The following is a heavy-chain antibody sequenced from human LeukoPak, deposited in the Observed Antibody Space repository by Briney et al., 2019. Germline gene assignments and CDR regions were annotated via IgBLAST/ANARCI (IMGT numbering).Heavy chain of an antibody. CDR1: GFTFSLYW. V-gene: IGHV3-74*01. CDR2: LNEDGSTA. CDR3: VRERIYYSYLAYKERENFDP. Sequence: PGGSLRLSCAASGFTFSLYWMHWVRQGPGKGLMWVSRLNEDGSTADYADSVKGRFTMSRDNAKGKVFLEMRGLTVEDTAIYFCVRERIYYSYLAYKERENFDPWGRGTLVTVSS. J-gene: IGHJ5*02. D-gene: IGHD3-10*01.